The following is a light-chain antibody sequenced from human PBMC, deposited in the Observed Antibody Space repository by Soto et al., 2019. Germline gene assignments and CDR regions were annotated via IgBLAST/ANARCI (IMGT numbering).Light chain of an antibody. CDR3: QQYGTSFT. V-gene: IGKV3-20*01. CDR2: GAS. J-gene: IGKJ3*01. CDR1: QSVSSSY. Sequence: IVLTQSPGTLSLSPGERATLACRASQSVSSSYLAWFQQKPGQAHRLLIYGASRRATGIPDRFSGSGFVTACTLTTSRRKPEDFAVYYCQQYGTSFTFGPGTKVDIK.